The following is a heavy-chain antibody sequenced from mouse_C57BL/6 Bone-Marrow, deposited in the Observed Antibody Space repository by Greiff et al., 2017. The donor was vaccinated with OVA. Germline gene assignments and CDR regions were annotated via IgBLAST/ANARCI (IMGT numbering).Heavy chain of an antibody. V-gene: IGHV1-64*01. J-gene: IGHJ1*03. CDR3: AKGDTTVVYWYFDV. CDR1: GYTFTSYW. CDR2: IHPNSGST. Sequence: QVQLKQPGAELVKPGASVKLSCKASGYTFTSYWMHWVKQRPGQGLEWIGMIHPNSGSTNYNEKFKSKATLTVDKSSSTAYMQLSSLTSEDSAVYYCAKGDTTVVYWYFDVWGTGTTVTVSS. D-gene: IGHD1-1*01.